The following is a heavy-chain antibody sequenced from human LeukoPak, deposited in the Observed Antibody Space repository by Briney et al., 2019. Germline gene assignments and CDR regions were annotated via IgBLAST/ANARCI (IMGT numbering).Heavy chain of an antibody. CDR3: ARGFRYYYGSGSYPFDY. Sequence: SETLSLTCAVYGGSFSGYYWSWIRQPPGKGLEWIGEINHSGSTNYNPSLKSRVTISVDTSKNQFSLKLSSVTAADTAVYYRARGFRYYYGSGSYPFDYWGQGTLVTVSS. D-gene: IGHD3-10*01. J-gene: IGHJ4*02. CDR1: GGSFSGYY. V-gene: IGHV4-34*01. CDR2: INHSGST.